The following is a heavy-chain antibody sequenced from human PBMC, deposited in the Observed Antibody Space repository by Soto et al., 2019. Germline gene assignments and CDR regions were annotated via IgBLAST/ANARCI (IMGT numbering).Heavy chain of an antibody. J-gene: IGHJ6*02. V-gene: IGHV4-59*01. D-gene: IGHD2-2*01. Sequence: SETLSLTCTVSGGSISGYFWSWIRQPPGEGLECIGYLSDSGSTDYTPSLNSRVTISVDTSKNQFSLQLSSVTAADTAVYYCARKEYGDGLDVWGQGTTVTVSS. CDR2: LSDSGST. CDR1: GGSISGYF. CDR3: ARKEYGDGLDV.